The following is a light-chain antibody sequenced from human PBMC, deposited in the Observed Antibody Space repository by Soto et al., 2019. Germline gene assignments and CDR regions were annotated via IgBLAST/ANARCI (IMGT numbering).Light chain of an antibody. CDR2: GAS. J-gene: IGKJ4*01. CDR3: QQYGSSPLLT. Sequence: EIVLTQSPGTLSLSPGERATLSCRASQSVSSSYLAWYQQKPGQAPRLLISGASSRATGISDRFSGSGSVTYFTLTISRLEPEDFAVYYCQQYGSSPLLTFGGGTKVEIK. CDR1: QSVSSSY. V-gene: IGKV3-20*01.